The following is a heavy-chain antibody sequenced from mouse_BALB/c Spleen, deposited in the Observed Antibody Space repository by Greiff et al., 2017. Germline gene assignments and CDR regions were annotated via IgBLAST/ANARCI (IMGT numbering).Heavy chain of an antibody. Sequence: EVMLVESGGGLVKPGGSLKLSCAASGFTFSSYTMSWVRQTPEKRLEWVATISSGGSYTYYPDSVKGRFTISRDTAKNTLYLQMSSLKSEDTAMYYCTKIYYDNIPYYAMDYWGQGTSVTVSS. CDR1: GFTFSSYT. V-gene: IGHV5-6-4*01. CDR2: ISSGGSYT. CDR3: TKIYYDNIPYYAMDY. D-gene: IGHD2-1*01. J-gene: IGHJ4*01.